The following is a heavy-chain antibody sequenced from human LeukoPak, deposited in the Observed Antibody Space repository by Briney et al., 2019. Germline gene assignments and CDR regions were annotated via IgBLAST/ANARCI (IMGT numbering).Heavy chain of an antibody. CDR2: ISWNSGSI. J-gene: IGHJ4*02. CDR3: AKATRYFDWLFDY. V-gene: IGHV3-9*01. Sequence: PGGSLRLSCAASGFTFDDYAMHWVRHAPGKGLEWVSGISWNSGSIVYADSVKGRFTISRDNAKNSLYLQMNSLRAEDTALYYCAKATRYFDWLFDYWGQGTLVTVSS. D-gene: IGHD3-9*01. CDR1: GFTFDDYA.